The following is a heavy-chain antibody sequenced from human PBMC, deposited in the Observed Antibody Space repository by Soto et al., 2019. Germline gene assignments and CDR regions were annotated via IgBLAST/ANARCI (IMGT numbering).Heavy chain of an antibody. J-gene: IGHJ4*02. V-gene: IGHV4-59*11. CDR1: GVSTSSHY. D-gene: IGHD2-2*01. Sequence: SETLSLTCSVSGVSTSSHYWTWIRQPPGQGPEWIGCIYYRGTTNYNASLNSRVTISVDTSKNQFSLKLTSVTTADTAVYYCARGGGSPYHDHEFDYWGQGILVTVSS. CDR3: ARGGGSPYHDHEFDY. CDR2: IYYRGTT.